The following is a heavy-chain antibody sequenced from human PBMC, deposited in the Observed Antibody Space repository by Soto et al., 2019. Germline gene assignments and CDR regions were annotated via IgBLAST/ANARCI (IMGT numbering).Heavy chain of an antibody. CDR2: LDQDGSER. J-gene: IGHJ4*02. D-gene: IGHD3-16*01. V-gene: IGHV3-7*01. CDR3: VCGGNFFVY. CDR1: GFTFSKYW. Sequence: EVQLVESGGGLVQPGGSLRLSCAASGFTFSKYWMTWVRRPPGKGLEWVANLDQDGSERYYVDSVRGRFTISRDNAKNSLYLQMNNLRAEDPAVYYCVCGGNFFVYWGQGTLVTVSP.